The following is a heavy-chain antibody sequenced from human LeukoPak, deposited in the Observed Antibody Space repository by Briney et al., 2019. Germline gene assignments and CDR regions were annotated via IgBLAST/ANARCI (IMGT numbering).Heavy chain of an antibody. CDR3: ASCPEPPGVCYRGFDY. D-gene: IGHD2-8*01. J-gene: IGHJ4*02. CDR1: GFTFSSYE. V-gene: IGHV4-34*01. CDR2: INHSGST. Sequence: PGGSLRLSCAASGFTFSSYEMNWVRQPPGKGLEWIGEINHSGSTNYNPSLKSRVTISVDTSKNQFSLKLSSVTAADTAVYYCASCPEPPGVCYRGFDYWGQGTLVTVSS.